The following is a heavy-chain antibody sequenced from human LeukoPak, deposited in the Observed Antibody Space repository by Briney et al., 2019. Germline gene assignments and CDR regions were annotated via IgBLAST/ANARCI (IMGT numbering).Heavy chain of an antibody. V-gene: IGHV3-23*01. CDR3: AKGGAALTDAPHGDVVTTTLDGFDL. CDR2: MSGSGYRK. J-gene: IGHJ3*01. CDR1: GFDFSAYA. Sequence: GGSLRLSCAASGFDFSAYAMTWVRQAPGKGLEWVATMSGSGYRKYYADSVKGRFTISRDNAKKTIFVQMHSLRAEDTAQYFCAKGGAALTDAPHGDVVTTTLDGFDLWGQGAMVTVSS. D-gene: IGHD2-21*02.